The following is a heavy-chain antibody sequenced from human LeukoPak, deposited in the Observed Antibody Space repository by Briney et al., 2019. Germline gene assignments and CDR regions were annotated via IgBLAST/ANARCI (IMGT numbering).Heavy chain of an antibody. CDR3: ARDPYNWNDVEDY. V-gene: IGHV3-33*01. D-gene: IGHD1-20*01. CDR1: GFTFSSYG. CDR2: IWYDGRNK. Sequence: GGSLGLSCAASGFTFSSYGMHWVRQAPGKGLEWVAVIWYDGRNKYYADSVKGRFTISRDNSKNTLYLQMNSLRAEDTAVYYCARDPYNWNDVEDYWGQGTLVTVSS. J-gene: IGHJ4*02.